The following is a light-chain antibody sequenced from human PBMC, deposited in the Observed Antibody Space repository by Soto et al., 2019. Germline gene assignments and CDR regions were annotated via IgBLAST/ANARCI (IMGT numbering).Light chain of an antibody. Sequence: EIVLTHSPATLSLSPCERATLSCRASQSVSSYLAWYQQKPGQAPMLLIYDASNRATGIPARFSGSGSGTDFTLTISSLEPEDFAVYYCQQRSNWLTFGGGTKVDIK. V-gene: IGKV3-11*01. J-gene: IGKJ4*01. CDR3: QQRSNWLT. CDR1: QSVSSY. CDR2: DAS.